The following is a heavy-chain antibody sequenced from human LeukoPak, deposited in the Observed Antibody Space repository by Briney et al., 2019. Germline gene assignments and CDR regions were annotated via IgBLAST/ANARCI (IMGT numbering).Heavy chain of an antibody. V-gene: IGHV4-59*07. Sequence: SVTRSLTRTISGRPISSQYRCWIRQHPGKGMDWIGYIYFSGSTNYNPSLKSRVTISVDTSRNQFSLKLSSVTAADSAVYYCARRTGYLNYYYYYYMDVWGNGTTVSVSS. J-gene: IGHJ6*03. CDR2: IYFSGST. CDR3: ARRTGYLNYYYYYYMDV. D-gene: IGHD3/OR15-3a*01. CDR1: GRPISSQY.